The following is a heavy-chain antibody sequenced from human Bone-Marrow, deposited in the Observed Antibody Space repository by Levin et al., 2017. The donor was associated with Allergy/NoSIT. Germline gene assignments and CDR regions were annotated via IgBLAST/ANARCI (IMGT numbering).Heavy chain of an antibody. CDR3: ARTEGGSGGFDY. CDR1: GGSISSSSYY. D-gene: IGHD3-10*01. Sequence: SETLSLTCTVSGGSISSSSYYWGWIRQPPGKGLEWIGSIYYSGSTYYNPSLKSRVTISVDTSKNQFSLKLSSVTAADTAVYYCARTEGGSGGFDYWGQGTLVTVSS. V-gene: IGHV4-39*07. J-gene: IGHJ4*02. CDR2: IYYSGST.